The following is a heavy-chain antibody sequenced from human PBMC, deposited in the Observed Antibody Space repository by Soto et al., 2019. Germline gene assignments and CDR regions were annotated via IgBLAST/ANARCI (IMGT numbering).Heavy chain of an antibody. CDR2: IYYSGST. Sequence: PSETLSLTCTVSGGSISSSSYYWGWIRQPPGKGLEWIGSIYYSGSTYYNPSLKSRVTISVDTSKNQFSLKLSSVTAADTAVYYCARPGIAVAGTKFIVGYFDYWGQGTLVTVSS. CDR3: ARPGIAVAGTKFIVGYFDY. CDR1: GGSISSSSYY. J-gene: IGHJ4*02. V-gene: IGHV4-39*01. D-gene: IGHD6-19*01.